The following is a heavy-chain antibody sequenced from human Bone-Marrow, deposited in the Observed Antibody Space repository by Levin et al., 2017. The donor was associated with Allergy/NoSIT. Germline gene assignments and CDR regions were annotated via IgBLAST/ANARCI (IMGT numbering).Heavy chain of an antibody. CDR2: ISYDGSNK. V-gene: IGHV3-30*18. D-gene: IGHD6-13*01. J-gene: IGHJ4*02. CDR1: GFTFSSYG. CDR3: AKNLEQQLAY. Sequence: GGSLRLSCAASGFTFSSYGMHWVRQAPGKGLEWVAVISYDGSNKYYADSVKGRFTISRDNSKNTLYLQMNSLRAEDTAVYYCAKNLEQQLAYWGQGTLVTVSS.